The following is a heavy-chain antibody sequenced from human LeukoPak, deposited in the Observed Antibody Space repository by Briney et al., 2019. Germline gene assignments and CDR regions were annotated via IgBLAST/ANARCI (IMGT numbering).Heavy chain of an antibody. V-gene: IGHV3-53*01. CDR2: IYPGGNP. D-gene: IGHD4-17*01. Sequence: GGSLRLSCAASGFAVRDNYMSWVRQAPGKGLEWVSVIYPGGNPYYPDSVKGRFTISRDNAKNSLYLQVDILRADDTAVHYCATSSVTTGIDFACWGQGTLVTVSS. CDR3: ATSSVTTGIDFAC. J-gene: IGHJ4*02. CDR1: GFAVRDNY.